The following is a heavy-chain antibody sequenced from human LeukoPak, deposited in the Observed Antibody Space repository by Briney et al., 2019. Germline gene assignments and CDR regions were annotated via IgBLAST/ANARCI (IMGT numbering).Heavy chain of an antibody. Sequence: GGSLRLSCAASGFTFSSYSMNWVRQAPGKGLEWVSYISSSSSTIYYAGSVKGRFTISRDNAKNSLYLQMNSLRAEDTAVYYCARGRGISAHWGQGTLVTVSS. CDR1: GFTFSSYS. J-gene: IGHJ4*02. CDR2: ISSSSSTI. V-gene: IGHV3-48*01. D-gene: IGHD1-1*01. CDR3: ARGRGISAH.